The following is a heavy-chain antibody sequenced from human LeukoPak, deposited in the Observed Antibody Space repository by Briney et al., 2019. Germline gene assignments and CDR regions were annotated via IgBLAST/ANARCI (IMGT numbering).Heavy chain of an antibody. V-gene: IGHV1-69*10. D-gene: IGHD6-13*01. J-gene: IGHJ4*02. CDR3: ARVPQGSSWPYYFDY. Sequence: EASVKVSCKASGGXFSTYAISWVRQAPGQGLEWVGSIVPILGTANYAQNFQGRATITADRSTTTAYMELSSLRSEDTAVYYCARVPQGSSWPYYFDYWGQGTLVTVSS. CDR2: IVPILGTA. CDR1: GGXFSTYA.